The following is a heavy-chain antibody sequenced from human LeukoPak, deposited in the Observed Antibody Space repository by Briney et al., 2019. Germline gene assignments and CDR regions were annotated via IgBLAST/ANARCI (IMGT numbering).Heavy chain of an antibody. J-gene: IGHJ6*02. D-gene: IGHD3-3*01. CDR1: GFTFSSYS. CDR2: ISSSSSYI. CDR3: ARDRGGLDTIFGVVTNPYYYYGMDV. Sequence: PGGSLRLSCAASGFTFSSYSMNWVRQAPGKGLEWVSSISSSSSYIYYADSVKGRFTISRDNAKNSLYLQMNSLRAEDTAVYYCARDRGGLDTIFGVVTNPYYYYGMDVWGQGTTVTVSS. V-gene: IGHV3-21*01.